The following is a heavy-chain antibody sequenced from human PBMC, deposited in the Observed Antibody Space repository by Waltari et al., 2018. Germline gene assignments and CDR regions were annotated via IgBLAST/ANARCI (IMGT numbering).Heavy chain of an antibody. J-gene: IGHJ4*02. Sequence: PGASVKVSCKVSGYTLTELSMHWVRQATGQGLEWMGWMNPNSGNTGYAQKFQGRVTMTRNTSISTAYMELSSLRSEDTAVYYCARVTRGVIPAYWGQGTLVTVSS. D-gene: IGHD2-2*01. CDR2: MNPNSGNT. CDR3: ARVTRGVIPAY. V-gene: IGHV1-8*01. CDR1: GYTLTELS.